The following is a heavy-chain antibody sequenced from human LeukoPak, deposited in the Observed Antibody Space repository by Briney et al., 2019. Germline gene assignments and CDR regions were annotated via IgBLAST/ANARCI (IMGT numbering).Heavy chain of an antibody. CDR2: INHSGST. D-gene: IGHD2-21*01. Sequence: SETLSLTCAVYGGSFSGYYWSWIRQPPGKGLEWIGEINHSGSTNYNPSLKSRVTMSVDTSKNQFSLKLSSVTAADTAVYYCARVSGGDHYYYYYMDVWGKGTTVTVSS. J-gene: IGHJ6*03. V-gene: IGHV4-34*01. CDR1: GGSFSGYY. CDR3: ARVSGGDHYYYYYMDV.